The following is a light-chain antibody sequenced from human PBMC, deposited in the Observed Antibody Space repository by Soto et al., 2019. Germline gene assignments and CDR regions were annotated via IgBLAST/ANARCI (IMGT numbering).Light chain of an antibody. J-gene: IGKJ5*01. CDR1: QAISNY. V-gene: IGKV1-39*01. Sequence: DIQETKSRSFLSPSVGDRVPITCRASQAISNYLNWYQQKPGKAPNLLIFGAKTLQSGVPSRFSGSGYGTDFTLTITTLQPEDVGIYYCQLCHATPHTFGQGRRLEIK. CDR2: GAK. CDR3: QLCHATPHT.